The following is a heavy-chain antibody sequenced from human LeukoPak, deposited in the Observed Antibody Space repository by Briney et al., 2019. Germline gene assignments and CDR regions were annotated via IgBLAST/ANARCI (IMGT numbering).Heavy chain of an antibody. J-gene: IGHJ5*02. CDR3: ARGPRGRSSSWYATNYNWFDP. CDR1: GGSFSGYY. CDR2: INHSGST. V-gene: IGHV4-34*01. D-gene: IGHD6-13*01. Sequence: SETLSLTCAVYGGSFSGYYWSWIRQPPGKGLEWIGEINHSGSTNYNPSLKSRVTISVDTSKNQFSLKLSSVTAADTAVYYCARGPRGRSSSWYATNYNWFDPWGQGTLVTVSS.